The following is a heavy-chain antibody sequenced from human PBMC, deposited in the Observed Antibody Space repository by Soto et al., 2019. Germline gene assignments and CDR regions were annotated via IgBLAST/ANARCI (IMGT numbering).Heavy chain of an antibody. J-gene: IGHJ4*02. CDR1: GFTFSNAW. Sequence: PGGSLRLSCAASGFTFSNAWMSWVRQAPGKGLEWVGRIKSKTDGGTTDYAAPVKGRFTISRDDSKNTLYLQMNSLKTEDTAVYYCTTGPIPVIVVVPAAIDYWGQGTLVTVSS. D-gene: IGHD2-2*01. CDR3: TTGPIPVIVVVPAAIDY. CDR2: IKSKTDGGTT. V-gene: IGHV3-15*01.